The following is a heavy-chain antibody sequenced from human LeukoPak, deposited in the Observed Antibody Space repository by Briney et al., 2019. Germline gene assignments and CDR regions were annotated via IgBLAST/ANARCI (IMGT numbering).Heavy chain of an antibody. CDR1: GFTFSSYA. V-gene: IGHV3-48*03. Sequence: PGGSLRLSCAASGFTFSSYAMSWVRQAPGKGLEWVSAISSSGSTIYYADSVKGRFTISRDNAKNSLYLQMNSLRAEDTSVYYCARVIRDDSSGYYSYFDYWGQGTLVTVSS. D-gene: IGHD3-22*01. CDR3: ARVIRDDSSGYYSYFDY. CDR2: ISSSGSTI. J-gene: IGHJ4*02.